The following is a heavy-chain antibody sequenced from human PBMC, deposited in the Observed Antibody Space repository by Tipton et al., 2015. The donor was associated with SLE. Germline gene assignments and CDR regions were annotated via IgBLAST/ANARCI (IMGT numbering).Heavy chain of an antibody. CDR3: ARADYYDSSGYTD. Sequence: TLSLTCAVYGGSFSGYYWSWIRQPPGKGLEWIGEINHSGSTNYNPSLKSRVTISVDTSKNQFSLKLSSVTAADTAVYYCARADYYDSSGYTDWGQRTLVTVSS. J-gene: IGHJ4*02. D-gene: IGHD3-22*01. CDR1: GGSFSGYY. V-gene: IGHV4-34*01. CDR2: INHSGST.